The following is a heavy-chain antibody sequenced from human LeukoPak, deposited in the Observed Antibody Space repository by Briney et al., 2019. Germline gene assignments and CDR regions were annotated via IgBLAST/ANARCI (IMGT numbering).Heavy chain of an antibody. J-gene: IGHJ3*02. V-gene: IGHV4-4*07. CDR1: GGSISSYY. CDR2: IYTSGST. D-gene: IGHD2-15*01. CDR3: ARVLGYCSGGSCYGDAFDI. Sequence: PSGTLSLTCTVSGGSISSYYWSWIRQPAGKGLEWIGRIYTSGSTNYNPSLKSRVTISVDTSKNQFSLKLSSVTAADTAVYYCARVLGYCSGGSCYGDAFDIWGQGTMVTVSS.